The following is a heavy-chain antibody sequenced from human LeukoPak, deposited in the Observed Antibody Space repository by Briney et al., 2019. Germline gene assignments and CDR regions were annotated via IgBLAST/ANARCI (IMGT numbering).Heavy chain of an antibody. CDR3: ARGIDFWSGYYYMDV. V-gene: IGHV3-72*01. CDR1: GFTFSDHY. Sequence: GGSLRLSCAASGFTFSDHYMDWVRQAPGKGLEWVGRTRNKANSYTTEYAASVKGRFTISRDDSKNSLYLRMNSLKTEDTAVYYCARGIDFWSGYYYMDVWGKGTTVTVSS. D-gene: IGHD3-3*01. CDR2: TRNKANSYTT. J-gene: IGHJ6*03.